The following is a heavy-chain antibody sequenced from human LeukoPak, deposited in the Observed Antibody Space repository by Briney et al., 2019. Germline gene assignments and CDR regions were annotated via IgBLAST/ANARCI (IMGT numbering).Heavy chain of an antibody. D-gene: IGHD3-10*01. CDR1: GFTFGSYG. CDR2: ISYDGSNK. Sequence: GGSLTLSCAASGFTFGSYGMHWVRQAPGKGLEWVAVISYDGSNKYYADSVKGRFTISRDNSKNTLYLQMNSLRAEDTAVYYCAKGAHVLLWFGGLLRPYFQHWGQGTLVTVSS. J-gene: IGHJ1*01. CDR3: AKGAHVLLWFGGLLRPYFQH. V-gene: IGHV3-30*18.